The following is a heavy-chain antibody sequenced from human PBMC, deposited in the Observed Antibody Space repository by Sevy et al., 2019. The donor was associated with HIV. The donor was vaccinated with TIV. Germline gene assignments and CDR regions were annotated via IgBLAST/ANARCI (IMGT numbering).Heavy chain of an antibody. J-gene: IGHJ6*03. CDR3: ASSGYCSTARCDYSFDHMDL. D-gene: IGHD2-2*03. CDR2: INPSGGST. Sequence: ASVKVSCKASGYTLTSYYMHWMRQAPGQGLEWVGMINPSGGSTSYAQKFQGRITMTRETSTTTVYMELSSLRSEDTAVYYCASSGYCSTARCDYSFDHMDLWGKGTTVTVSS. CDR1: GYTLTSYY. V-gene: IGHV1-46*01.